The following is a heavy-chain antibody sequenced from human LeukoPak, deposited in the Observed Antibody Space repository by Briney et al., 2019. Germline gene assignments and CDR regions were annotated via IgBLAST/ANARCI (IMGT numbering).Heavy chain of an antibody. D-gene: IGHD2/OR15-2a*01. J-gene: IGHJ2*01. CDR1: GGSISSYY. CDR2: IYYSGST. V-gene: IGHV4-59*01. Sequence: SETLSLTFTVSGGSISSYYWSWIRQPPGKGLEWIGYIYYSGSTNYNPSLKSRVTMSVDTSKNQFSLKLNSVTAADTAVYYCARAKAFTYWYFDLWGRGTLVTVSS. CDR3: ARAKAFTYWYFDL.